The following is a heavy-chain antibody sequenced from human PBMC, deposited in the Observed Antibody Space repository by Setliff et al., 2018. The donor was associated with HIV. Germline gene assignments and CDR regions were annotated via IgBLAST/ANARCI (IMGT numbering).Heavy chain of an antibody. J-gene: IGHJ5*02. CDR1: GGSITPHY. CDR3: ARVWPDGSGYSWFDP. CDR2: IYYSGST. Sequence: SETLSLTCTVSGGSITPHYWSWIRQPPGKGLEWIGLIYYSGSTNYSPSLKSRVTISVDSSKNQFSLKLTSVTAADAAVYSCARVWPDGSGYSWFDPWGQGTLVTVSS. V-gene: IGHV4-59*11. D-gene: IGHD3-22*01.